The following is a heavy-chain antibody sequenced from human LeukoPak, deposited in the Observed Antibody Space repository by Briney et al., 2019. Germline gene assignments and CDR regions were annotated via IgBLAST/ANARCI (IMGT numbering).Heavy chain of an antibody. Sequence: ASVKVSCKASGYTFTSYGISWVRQAPGQGLEWMGWISAYNGNTNYAQKLQGRVTMTTDASTSTAYMELRSLRSDDTAVYYCASGYVDAGATVFGMDVWGQGTTATVSS. CDR1: GYTFTSYG. D-gene: IGHD1-1*01. CDR3: ASGYVDAGATVFGMDV. J-gene: IGHJ6*02. V-gene: IGHV1-18*01. CDR2: ISAYNGNT.